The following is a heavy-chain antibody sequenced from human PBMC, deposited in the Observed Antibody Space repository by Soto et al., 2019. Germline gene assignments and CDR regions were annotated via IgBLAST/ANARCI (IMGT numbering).Heavy chain of an antibody. CDR3: ARDLSTDSSGYYPFDY. CDR2: INHSGST. V-gene: IGHV4-34*01. J-gene: IGHJ4*02. D-gene: IGHD3-22*01. Sequence: WETLSLTCAVYGGSFSGYYWSWIRQPPGKGLEWIGEINHSGSTNYNPSLKSRVTISVDTSKNQFSLKLSSVTAADTAVYYCARDLSTDSSGYYPFDYWGQGTLVTVSS. CDR1: GGSFSGYY.